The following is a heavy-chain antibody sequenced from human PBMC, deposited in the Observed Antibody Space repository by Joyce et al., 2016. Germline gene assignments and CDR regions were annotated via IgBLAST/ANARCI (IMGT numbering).Heavy chain of an antibody. V-gene: IGHV3-23*01. CDR3: AKDKDYGDYSVDY. D-gene: IGHD4-17*01. Sequence: EVQLLESGGGLVQPGGSLRLSCAASRFAFSRYAMRWVRRGIGKGLEWGSTSSSSGGSTDYADSVKGRFTISRDNSENTLYLQMNSLRAGDTAGYNCAKDKDYGDYSVDYWGQGTLVTVSS. J-gene: IGHJ4*02. CDR2: SSSSGGST. CDR1: RFAFSRYA.